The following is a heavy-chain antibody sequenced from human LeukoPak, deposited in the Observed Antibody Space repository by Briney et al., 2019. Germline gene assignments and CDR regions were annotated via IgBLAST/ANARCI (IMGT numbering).Heavy chain of an antibody. J-gene: IGHJ4*02. D-gene: IGHD1-26*01. CDR2: INPSGGSA. CDR3: ARDGIWRIVGATIDY. V-gene: IGHV1-46*01. Sequence: GASVKVSCKASGYTSTSYYMHWVRQAPGQGLEWMGIINPSGGSASYAQKFQGRVTMTRDTSTSTVYMELSSLRSEDAAVYYCARDGIWRIVGATIDYWGQGTLVXVSS. CDR1: GYTSTSYY.